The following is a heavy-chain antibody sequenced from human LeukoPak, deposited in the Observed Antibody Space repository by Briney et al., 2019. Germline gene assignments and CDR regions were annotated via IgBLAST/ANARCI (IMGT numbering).Heavy chain of an antibody. CDR2: ISSSGSTI. Sequence: PGGSLRLSCAASGFTFRDYYMSWLRQAPGKGLEWVSYISSSGSTIYYADSVKGRFTISRDDSRNTVQLNRLRVEDTAIYYCARASWISTADAVWWGQGTQVTVSS. D-gene: IGHD2-2*03. CDR1: GFTFRDYY. CDR3: ARASWISTADAVW. J-gene: IGHJ4*02. V-gene: IGHV3-11*01.